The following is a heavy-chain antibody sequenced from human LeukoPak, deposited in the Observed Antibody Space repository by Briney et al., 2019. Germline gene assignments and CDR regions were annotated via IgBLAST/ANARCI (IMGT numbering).Heavy chain of an antibody. CDR3: AKLPTSGGDYVYMDY. CDR1: GFTFTSYA. D-gene: IGHD3-16*01. Sequence: GGSLRLSCAASGFTFTSYAMTWVRQAPGKGLEWVSGISRSGDYTYYADSVRGRFTISRDNSKDTLYLQLSSLRAEDTAVYYCAKLPTSGGDYVYMDYWGQGTLVTVSS. CDR2: ISRSGDYT. V-gene: IGHV3-23*01. J-gene: IGHJ4*02.